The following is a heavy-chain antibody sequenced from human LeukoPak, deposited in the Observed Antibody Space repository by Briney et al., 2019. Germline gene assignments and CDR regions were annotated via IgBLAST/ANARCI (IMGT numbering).Heavy chain of an antibody. J-gene: IGHJ4*02. D-gene: IGHD1-1*01. CDR1: GFTFSSYA. V-gene: IGHV3-23*01. CDR3: AKRGGARGGTFDY. Sequence: GGSLRLSCAASGFTFSSYAVSWVRQAPGKGLEWVSSIGSSGDTTYYAGSVKGRFTISRDNSKNTLYLQMNSLRAEDTAVYYCAKRGGARGGTFDYWGQGTLVTVSS. CDR2: IGSSGDTT.